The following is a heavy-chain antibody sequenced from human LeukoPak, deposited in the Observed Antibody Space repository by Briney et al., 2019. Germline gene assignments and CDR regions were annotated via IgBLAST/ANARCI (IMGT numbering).Heavy chain of an antibody. CDR3: ARWLWGSYQAAAFDI. CDR1: GGSISNTSYY. Sequence: SETLSLTCTVSGGSISNTSYYWGWIRQPPGKGMEWIGSIYYSGSTYYNPSLKSRVSISVDTSKNQFSLKLSSVTAADTAVYYCARWLWGSYQAAAFDIWGQGTMVTVSS. CDR2: IYYSGST. V-gene: IGHV4-39*07. D-gene: IGHD3-16*02. J-gene: IGHJ3*02.